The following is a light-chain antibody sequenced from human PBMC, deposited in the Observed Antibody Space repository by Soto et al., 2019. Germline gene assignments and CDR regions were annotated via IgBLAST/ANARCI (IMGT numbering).Light chain of an antibody. CDR3: PHSTTFPWT. CDR2: KAS. CDR1: QSISSY. V-gene: IGKV1-5*03. Sequence: IQMTQSPSSLSASVGDRVTITCRASQSISSYLSWYQQKPGKAPNLLIYKASHLENGVPSRFSGSGSGTEFTLTISSLQPGDFAPYYCPHSTTFPWTFGQGAKVDI. J-gene: IGKJ1*01.